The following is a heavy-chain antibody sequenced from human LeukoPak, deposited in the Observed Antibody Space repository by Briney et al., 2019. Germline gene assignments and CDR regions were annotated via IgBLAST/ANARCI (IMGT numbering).Heavy chain of an antibody. J-gene: IGHJ4*02. Sequence: GGSLRLSCEASGFSFSDYYVTWIRQAPGKGLKWLSYISSSGYTIYYADSVKGRFTISRDNAKNSLYLQMNSLRVEDTAVYYCAKGQSSYYDSSGSLDSWGQGTLVTVSS. D-gene: IGHD3-22*01. CDR3: AKGQSSYYDSSGSLDS. V-gene: IGHV3-11*04. CDR2: ISSSGYTI. CDR1: GFSFSDYY.